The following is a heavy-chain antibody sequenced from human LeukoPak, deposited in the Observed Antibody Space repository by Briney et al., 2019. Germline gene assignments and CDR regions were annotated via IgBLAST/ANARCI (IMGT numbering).Heavy chain of an antibody. CDR1: GGSISSYY. Sequence: SETLSLTCTVSGGSISSYYWSWIRQPAGKGLEWIGRIYTSGSTNYNPSLKSRVTISVDTSKNQFSLKLSSVTAADTAVYYCARHAVEMATIRLYYFDYWGQGTLVTVSS. D-gene: IGHD5-24*01. CDR2: IYTSGST. J-gene: IGHJ4*02. V-gene: IGHV4-4*07. CDR3: ARHAVEMATIRLYYFDY.